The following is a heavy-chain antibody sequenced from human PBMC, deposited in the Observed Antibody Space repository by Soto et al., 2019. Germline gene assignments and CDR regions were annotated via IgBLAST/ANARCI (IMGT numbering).Heavy chain of an antibody. CDR1: GGTFSSYA. CDR3: ARGGSSSSAPYYFDY. D-gene: IGHD6-6*01. Sequence: QVQLVQSGAEVKKPGSSVKVSCKASGGTFSSYAISWVRQAPGQGLEWMGGVIPIFGTANYAQKFQGRVTITAEESTSTDYMELRSLRSEDTAVYYCARGGSSSSAPYYFDYWGQGTLVTVSS. CDR2: VIPIFGTA. J-gene: IGHJ4*02. V-gene: IGHV1-69*01.